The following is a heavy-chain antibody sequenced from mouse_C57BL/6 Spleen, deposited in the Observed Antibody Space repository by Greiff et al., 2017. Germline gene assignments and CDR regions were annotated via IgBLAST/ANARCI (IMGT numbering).Heavy chain of an antibody. CDR1: GYTFTSYW. CDR2: IDPSDSET. CDR3: LITTETYYAMDD. D-gene: IGHD1-1*01. Sequence: QVQLKQPGAELVRPGSSVKLSCKASGYTFTSYWMHWVKQRPIQGLEWIGNIDPSDSETHYNQKFKDKATLTVDKSSSTAYMQLSSLTSEDSAVYYCLITTETYYAMDDWGQGTSDTVTS. J-gene: IGHJ4*01. V-gene: IGHV1-52*01.